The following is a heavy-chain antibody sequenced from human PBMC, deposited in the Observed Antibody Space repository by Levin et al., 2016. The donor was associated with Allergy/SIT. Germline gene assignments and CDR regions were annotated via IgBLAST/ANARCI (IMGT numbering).Heavy chain of an antibody. Sequence: GGSLRLSCTASGFTFSDSGMSWVRQAPGKGLEWVSSIRATSTYIYYADSVKGRFTISRDNAKNSLYLQMNSLRAEDTAVYYCAKRSTTLTTYFYYYYYMDVWGKGTTVTVSS. V-gene: IGHV3-21*01. CDR1: GFTFSDSG. J-gene: IGHJ6*03. D-gene: IGHD4-11*01. CDR2: IRATSTYI. CDR3: AKRSTTLTTYFYYYYYMDV.